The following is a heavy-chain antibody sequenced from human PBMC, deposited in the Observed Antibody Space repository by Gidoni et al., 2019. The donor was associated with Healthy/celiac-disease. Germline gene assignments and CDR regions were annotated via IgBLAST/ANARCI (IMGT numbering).Heavy chain of an antibody. Sequence: EVQLVESGGGWVQPGGSRKLSWAASGSTFSGSAMHWVRQASGKGLELVGRIRSKANRYATAYAASVKGRFTISRADSKNTAYLQMNSLKTEDTAVYYCTRRNSVGATTWWGQGTLVTVSS. CDR2: IRSKANRYAT. CDR1: GSTFSGSA. D-gene: IGHD1-26*01. V-gene: IGHV3-73*02. CDR3: TRRNSVGATTW. J-gene: IGHJ4*02.